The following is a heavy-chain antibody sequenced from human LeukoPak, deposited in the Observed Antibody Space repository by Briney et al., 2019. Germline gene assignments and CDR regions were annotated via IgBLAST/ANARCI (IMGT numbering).Heavy chain of an antibody. CDR3: AKWELNKNEYYYDSSGYFNY. V-gene: IGHV3-23*01. CDR2: ISGSGGST. Sequence: GSLRLSCAASGFTFSSYAMSWVRQAPGKGLEWFAAISGSGGSTYYADSVKGRFTISRDNSENTLYLQMNSLRAEDTAVYYCAKWELNKNEYYYDSSGYFNYWGQGTLVTVSS. CDR1: GFTFSSYA. D-gene: IGHD3-22*01. J-gene: IGHJ4*02.